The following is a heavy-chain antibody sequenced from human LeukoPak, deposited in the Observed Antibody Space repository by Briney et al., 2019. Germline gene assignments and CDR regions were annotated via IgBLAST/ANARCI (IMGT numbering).Heavy chain of an antibody. J-gene: IGHJ3*02. Sequence: SETLSLTCTVSGVPISGYYWSWIRQPPGKGLEWIGYIYYSGRTNYNPSLKSRVTLSVDTSKNQFSLKLSSVTAADTAMYYCALGYSYGFDIWGQGTMVTVSS. CDR3: ALGYSYGFDI. CDR2: IYYSGRT. V-gene: IGHV4-59*08. D-gene: IGHD5-18*01. CDR1: GVPISGYY.